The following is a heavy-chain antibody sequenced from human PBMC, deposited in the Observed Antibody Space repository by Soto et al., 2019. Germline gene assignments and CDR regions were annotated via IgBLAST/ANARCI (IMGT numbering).Heavy chain of an antibody. CDR1: GFTFSSYA. CDR3: AKHGPLGTIIVVITRFQY. J-gene: IGHJ4*02. V-gene: IGHV3-23*01. D-gene: IGHD3-22*01. CDR2: ISESGGST. Sequence: LRLSCAASGFTFSSYAMSWVRQAPGKGLEWVSGISESGGSTYYADSVKGRFTISRDNSKNTLYLQMNSLRVDDTAVYYCAKHGPLGTIIVVITRFQYWGQGTLVTVSS.